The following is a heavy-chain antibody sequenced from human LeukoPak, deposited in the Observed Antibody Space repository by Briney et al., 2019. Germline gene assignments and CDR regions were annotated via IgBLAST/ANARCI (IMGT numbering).Heavy chain of an antibody. Sequence: ASVKVSCKASGHTFTGYYMHWVRQAPGQGLEWMGWINPNSGGTNYAQKSQGRVTMTRDTSISTSYMELSRLSCDDTAVYYCARAWLRLNPYFDYWGQGTLVTVSS. CDR3: ARAWLRLNPYFDY. V-gene: IGHV1-2*02. CDR2: INPNSGGT. D-gene: IGHD5-12*01. J-gene: IGHJ4*02. CDR1: GHTFTGYY.